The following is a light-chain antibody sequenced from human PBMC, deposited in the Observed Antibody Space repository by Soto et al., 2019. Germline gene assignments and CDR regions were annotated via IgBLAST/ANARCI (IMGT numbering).Light chain of an antibody. CDR1: QSVNSNY. J-gene: IGKJ1*01. CDR2: GTS. V-gene: IGKV3-20*01. CDR3: QQYVNSPEWV. Sequence: EVVLTQSPGTLSLSPGERATLSCRASQSVNSNYLAWYQQKPGQAPRLLIYGTSSRATGIPDRFSGSGSGTVFTLTISRLEPEDSAVYYCQQYVNSPEWVFGQGTKVEIK.